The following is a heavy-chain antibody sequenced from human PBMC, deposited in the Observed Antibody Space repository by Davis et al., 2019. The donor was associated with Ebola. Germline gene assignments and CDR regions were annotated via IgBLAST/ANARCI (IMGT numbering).Heavy chain of an antibody. V-gene: IGHV5-51*01. D-gene: IGHD3-3*01. CDR2: IYPGYSDT. CDR3: ARHGWSLYYYGMDV. Sequence: GESLKIPFQGSGYSFTRYWIGWVRPMPGKGLVWLGIIYPGYSDTRYSPSFQGQVTISADKSISTAYLQWSSLKASDTAMYYCARHGWSLYYYGMDVWGQGTTVTVSS. J-gene: IGHJ6*02. CDR1: GYSFTRYW.